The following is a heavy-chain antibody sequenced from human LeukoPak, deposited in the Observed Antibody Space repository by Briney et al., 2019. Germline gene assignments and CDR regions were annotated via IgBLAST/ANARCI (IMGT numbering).Heavy chain of an antibody. J-gene: IGHJ5*02. Sequence: PGGSLRLSCAASGFTFSSYEMNWVRQAPGKGLEWVSYISSSGSTIYYADSVKGRFTISRDNAKNSLYLQMNSLRAEDTAVYYCARAGPGDYYGSGSNPNNWFDPWGQGTLVAVSS. D-gene: IGHD3-10*01. CDR2: ISSSGSTI. V-gene: IGHV3-48*03. CDR1: GFTFSSYE. CDR3: ARAGPGDYYGSGSNPNNWFDP.